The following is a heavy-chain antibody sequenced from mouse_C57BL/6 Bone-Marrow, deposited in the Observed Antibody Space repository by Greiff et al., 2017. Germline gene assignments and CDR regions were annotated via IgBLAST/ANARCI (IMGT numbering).Heavy chain of an antibody. Sequence: VQLQQSGAELARPGASVKLSCKASGYTFTSYGISWVKQRTGQGLEWIGEIYPRSGNTYYNEKFKGKATLTADKSSSTAYMELRSLTSEDSAVYFCARSKLYGSSYVGDYWGQGTTLTVSS. CDR2: IYPRSGNT. J-gene: IGHJ2*01. CDR1: GYTFTSYG. D-gene: IGHD1-1*01. CDR3: ARSKLYGSSYVGDY. V-gene: IGHV1-81*01.